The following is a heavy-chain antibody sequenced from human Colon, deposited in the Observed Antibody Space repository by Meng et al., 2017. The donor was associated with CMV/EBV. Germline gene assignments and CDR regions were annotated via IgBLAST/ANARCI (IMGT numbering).Heavy chain of an antibody. CDR2: ISSCSTI. J-gene: IGHJ4*02. V-gene: IGHV3-69-1*02. Sequence: GESLKISCAASGFAFSDYSMNWVRQAPGKGLEWVSSISSCSTIYSADSVKGRFTISRDDSENTAYLQMNSLRTEDTAVYYCAVLAVAEPISYWGQGTLVTVSS. D-gene: IGHD6-19*01. CDR1: GFAFSDYS. CDR3: AVLAVAEPISY.